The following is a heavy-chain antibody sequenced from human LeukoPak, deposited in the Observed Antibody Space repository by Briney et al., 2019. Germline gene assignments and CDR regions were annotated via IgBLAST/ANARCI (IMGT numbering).Heavy chain of an antibody. CDR1: GGSFSGYY. CDR2: IHYSGST. V-gene: IGHV4-59*01. J-gene: IGHJ4*02. Sequence: SETLSLTCAVYGGSFSGYYWSWIRQPPGKGLEWIGYIHYSGSTNYNPSLKSRVTISVDTSKNQFSLKLSSVTAADTAVYYCARASGYYYRFDYWGQGTLVTVSS. D-gene: IGHD3-22*01. CDR3: ARASGYYYRFDY.